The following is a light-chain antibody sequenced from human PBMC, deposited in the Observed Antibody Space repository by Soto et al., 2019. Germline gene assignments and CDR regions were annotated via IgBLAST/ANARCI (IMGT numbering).Light chain of an antibody. CDR2: EVS. CDR3: SSYTSISTWV. Sequence: QSALTQPASVSGSPGQSITISCTGTSSDVGGYNYVSWYQQHPGKAPKLMIYEVSNRPSGVSNRFSGSKSVNTASLTISGLQAEDEADYYCSSYTSISTWVFGGGTKLTVL. J-gene: IGLJ3*02. CDR1: SSDVGGYNY. V-gene: IGLV2-14*01.